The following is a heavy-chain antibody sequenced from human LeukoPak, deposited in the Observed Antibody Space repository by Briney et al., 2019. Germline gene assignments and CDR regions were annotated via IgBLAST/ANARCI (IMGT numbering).Heavy chain of an antibody. CDR2: INHSGST. CDR1: GGSFSGYY. Sequence: PSETLSLTCAVYGGSFSGYYWSWIRQPPGKGLEWIGEINHSGSTNYNPSRKSRVTISVDTSKNQFSLKLSSVTAADTAVYYCARGPDCGGDCYPGYMDVWGKGTTVTVS. J-gene: IGHJ6*03. CDR3: ARGPDCGGDCYPGYMDV. D-gene: IGHD2-21*02. V-gene: IGHV4-34*01.